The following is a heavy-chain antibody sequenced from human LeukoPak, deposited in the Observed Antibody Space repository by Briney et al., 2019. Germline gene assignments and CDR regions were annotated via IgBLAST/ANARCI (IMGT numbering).Heavy chain of an antibody. CDR3: ARAPESKSSSWDYFDF. J-gene: IGHJ4*02. CDR2: INSGRGYI. D-gene: IGHD6-13*01. V-gene: IGHV3-21*01. Sequence: TGRSLRLSCSVSGFSFSDYSMGWVRQAPGKGLEWVSINSGRGYIFYADSVKGRFTISRDNAQKSVFLQMNSLRAEDTAVYYCARAPESKSSSWDYFDFWGQGTLVTVSS. CDR1: GFSFSDYS.